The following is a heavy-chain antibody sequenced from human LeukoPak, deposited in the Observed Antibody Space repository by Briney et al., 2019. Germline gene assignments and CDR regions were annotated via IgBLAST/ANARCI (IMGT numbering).Heavy chain of an antibody. CDR2: INRDGNTT. CDR1: GFTFSSHW. CDR3: ARPPSITNPYYGMDV. Sequence: GGSLRLSCAASGFTFSSHWMHWVRQAPGKGLVWVSRINRDGNTTNYADSVKGRFTISRDNAKNTLYLQMNSLRAEDTAVYYCARPPSITNPYYGMDVWGQGTTVTVSS. J-gene: IGHJ6*02. D-gene: IGHD3-3*01. V-gene: IGHV3-74*01.